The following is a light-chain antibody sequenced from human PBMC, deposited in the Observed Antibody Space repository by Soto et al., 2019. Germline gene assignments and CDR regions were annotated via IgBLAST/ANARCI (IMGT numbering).Light chain of an antibody. J-gene: IGLJ1*01. Sequence: QSALTQPASVSGSPGQSITISCTGTSSDVGGYNYVSWYQQHPGKAPKLMIYEVSNRPSGVSNRFSGSKSGNTASLTISGLQAEDEADYYCSSYTSSSTPYVYGTATKLTFL. V-gene: IGLV2-14*01. CDR1: SSDVGGYNY. CDR2: EVS. CDR3: SSYTSSSTPYV.